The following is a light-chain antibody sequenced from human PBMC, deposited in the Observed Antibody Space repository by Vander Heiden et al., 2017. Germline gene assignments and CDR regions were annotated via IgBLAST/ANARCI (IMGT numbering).Light chain of an antibody. CDR3: QHYVSFSRA. J-gene: IGKJ1*01. V-gene: IGKV1-5*03. Sequence: DIQMAQSPSTLSASVGDRVTITCRASENIGNGLAWYQQKPWKVPNLLIYKASTLQSGVPSTFSGSGFGTEFTLTISSLQPDDFATYYCQHYVSFSRAFGQGTNVEMK. CDR2: KAS. CDR1: ENIGNG.